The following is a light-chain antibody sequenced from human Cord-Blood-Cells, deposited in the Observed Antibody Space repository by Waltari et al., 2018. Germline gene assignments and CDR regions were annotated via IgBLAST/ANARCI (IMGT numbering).Light chain of an antibody. CDR2: GAS. Sequence: EIVMTQSPATLSVSPGERATLSCRASQSVSSNLAWYQQKPGQAPGLLIYGASTRATGSPARFSGSGSGTEFTLTISSLQYEDFAVYYCQQYNNWYSFGQGTKLEIK. V-gene: IGKV3-15*01. J-gene: IGKJ2*03. CDR3: QQYNNWYS. CDR1: QSVSSN.